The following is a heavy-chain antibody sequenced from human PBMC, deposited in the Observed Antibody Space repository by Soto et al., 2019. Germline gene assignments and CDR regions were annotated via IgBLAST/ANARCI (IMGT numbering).Heavy chain of an antibody. D-gene: IGHD3-10*01. Sequence: QITLKESAPTLVNPTQTLTLTCTFSGFSLSTSGVGVGWIRQPPGKPLEWLALIFWDDDKRYNPSLKNRLTITKDTSKSQVILTMTNMDPVDTATYFCAHVPYFMSGSFFDYWGQGTLVTDSS. CDR2: IFWDDDK. J-gene: IGHJ4*02. CDR3: AHVPYFMSGSFFDY. V-gene: IGHV2-5*02. CDR1: GFSLSTSGVG.